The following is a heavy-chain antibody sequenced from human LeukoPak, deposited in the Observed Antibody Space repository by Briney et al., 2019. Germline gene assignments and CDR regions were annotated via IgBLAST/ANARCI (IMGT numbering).Heavy chain of an antibody. V-gene: IGHV4-39*07. D-gene: IGHD3-16*01. CDR3: ARQTIVTSLGGVPDYFDS. CDR2: VPYSGST. J-gene: IGHJ4*02. Sequence: PSETLSLTCTVSGVSISSGHYFWAWIRQPPGRRLECIASVPYSGSTYYDPSFNGRVTLSVDTSKNQFSLRLNSVTAADTAVYYCARQTIVTSLGGVPDYFDSWGQGTPVTVSS. CDR1: GVSISSGHYF.